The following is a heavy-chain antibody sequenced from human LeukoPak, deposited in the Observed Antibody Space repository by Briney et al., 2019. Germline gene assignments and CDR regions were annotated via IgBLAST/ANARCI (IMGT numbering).Heavy chain of an antibody. CDR3: VRPGYCSSTSCYSAYDY. V-gene: IGHV3-74*01. J-gene: IGHJ4*02. CDR2: ISSDGSST. CDR1: GFTFSSYW. Sequence: GGSLRLSCAASGFTFSSYWMHWVRQAPGKGLVWVSRISSDGSSTSYADSVKGRFTISRDNAKNTLYLQMNSLRAEDTAVYYCVRPGYCSSTSCYSAYDYWGQGTLVTVSS. D-gene: IGHD2-2*01.